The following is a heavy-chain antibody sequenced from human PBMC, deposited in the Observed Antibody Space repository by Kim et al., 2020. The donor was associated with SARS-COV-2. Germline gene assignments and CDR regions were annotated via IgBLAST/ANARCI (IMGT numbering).Heavy chain of an antibody. J-gene: IGHJ4*03. CDR1: GYTFTRYY. CDR2: INPSGGST. D-gene: IGHD3-3*01. CDR3: VRVGRDFWSQALCA. V-gene: IGHV1-46*01. Sequence: ASVKVSCKASGYTFTRYYMHWVRQAPGQGLEWMGIINPSGGSTSYAQKFQGRVTMTRDTSTSTDYMELNSLRSEDTAASYSVRVGRDFWSQALCAWGQGT.